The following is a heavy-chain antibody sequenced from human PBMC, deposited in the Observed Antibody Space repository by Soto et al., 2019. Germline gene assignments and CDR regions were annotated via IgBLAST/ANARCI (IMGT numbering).Heavy chain of an antibody. V-gene: IGHV1-3*04. Sequence: GASVKVSCKASGYTFNKNAMHWVRQAPGQRLEWMGWISTGSGSTKYSQKFQGRVTITRDTSANTVYMELTSLTSDDTGVYYCARFPSGSVDYWGQGTLVTVSS. D-gene: IGHD1-26*01. CDR1: GYTFNKNA. CDR3: ARFPSGSVDY. J-gene: IGHJ4*02. CDR2: ISTGSGST.